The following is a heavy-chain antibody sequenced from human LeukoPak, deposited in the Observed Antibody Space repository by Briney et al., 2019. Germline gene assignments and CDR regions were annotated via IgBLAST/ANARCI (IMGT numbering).Heavy chain of an antibody. V-gene: IGHV3-30*18. J-gene: IGHJ4*02. CDR3: AKFGSSGLFDY. D-gene: IGHD3-22*01. Sequence: GGSLRLSCAASGFTFSSYGMHWVRQAPGKGLEWVAVISYDGSNKYYADSVKGRFTISRDNSKNTLYPQMNSLRAEDTAVYYCAKFGSSGLFDYWGQGTLVTVSS. CDR1: GFTFSSYG. CDR2: ISYDGSNK.